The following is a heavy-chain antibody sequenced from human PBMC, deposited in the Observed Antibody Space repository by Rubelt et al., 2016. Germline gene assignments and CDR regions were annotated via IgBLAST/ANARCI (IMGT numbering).Heavy chain of an antibody. D-gene: IGHD3-16*01. CDR2: INQGGSSK. CDR1: GFTLSSYW. CDR3: ARDVMGKLEY. J-gene: IGHJ4*02. V-gene: IGHV3-7*03. Sequence: EVQLEESGGGLVQPGGSLRLFCADSGFTLSSYWMAWVRQAPGKGLEWVANINQGGSSKNLLDSVQGRLTISRDNAKNLLFLQMNSLGVEDTAVYYCARDVMGKLEYWGQGTLVTVSS.